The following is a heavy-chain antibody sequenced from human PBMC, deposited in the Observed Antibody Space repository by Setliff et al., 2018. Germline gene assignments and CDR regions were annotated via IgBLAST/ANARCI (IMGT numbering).Heavy chain of an antibody. V-gene: IGHV1-18*01. D-gene: IGHD6-19*01. CDR1: GYTFTSYG. Sequence: PSVKVSCKASGYTFTSYGFSWVRQAPGQGLEWMGWISAYNGNTNYGQKYQGRVAMTTDTSTNTVYMELRSLSSDDTAVYFCVREYSGGGLMWGQGTMVTVSS. CDR3: VREYSGGGLM. J-gene: IGHJ3*01. CDR2: ISAYNGNT.